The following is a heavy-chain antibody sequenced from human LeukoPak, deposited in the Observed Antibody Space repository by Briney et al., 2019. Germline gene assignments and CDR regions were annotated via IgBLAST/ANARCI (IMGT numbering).Heavy chain of an antibody. J-gene: IGHJ4*02. Sequence: GGSLRLSCAASGFIFSTYSMNWVRQAPGKGLEWVSSISSSTSYIYYADSVKGRFTISRDNAKNSLYLQMNSLRPEDTAVYYCAKENSGSYYQFDCWGQGTLVTVSS. V-gene: IGHV3-21*01. CDR3: AKENSGSYYQFDC. CDR2: ISSSTSYI. D-gene: IGHD1-26*01. CDR1: GFIFSTYS.